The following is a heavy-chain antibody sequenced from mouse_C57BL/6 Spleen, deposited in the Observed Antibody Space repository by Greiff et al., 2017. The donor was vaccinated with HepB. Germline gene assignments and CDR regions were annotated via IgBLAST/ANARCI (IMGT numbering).Heavy chain of an antibody. CDR1: GYAFSSSW. Sequence: QVQLQQSGPELVKPGASVKISCKASGYAFSSSWMNWVKQRPGKGLEWIGRIYPGDGDTNYNGKFKGKATLTADKSSSTAYMQLSSLTSEDSAVYFCAREWGQLRDYWGQGTSVTVSS. J-gene: IGHJ4*01. V-gene: IGHV1-82*01. CDR2: IYPGDGDT. D-gene: IGHD3-2*02. CDR3: AREWGQLRDY.